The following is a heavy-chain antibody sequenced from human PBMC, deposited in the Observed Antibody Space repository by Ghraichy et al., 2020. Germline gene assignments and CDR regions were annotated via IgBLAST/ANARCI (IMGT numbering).Heavy chain of an antibody. CDR3: AGSTSGVENFDY. Sequence: SETLSLTCTVSGGSIRSYYWSWIRQPPGKGLEWIGYMYYSGSTKYNPSLKSRVTLSIDTSKKQFSLKLSFVTAADTAVYYCAGSTSGVENFDYWGQGTLVTVSS. CDR1: GGSIRSYY. CDR2: MYYSGST. V-gene: IGHV4-59*08. J-gene: IGHJ4*02. D-gene: IGHD1-14*01.